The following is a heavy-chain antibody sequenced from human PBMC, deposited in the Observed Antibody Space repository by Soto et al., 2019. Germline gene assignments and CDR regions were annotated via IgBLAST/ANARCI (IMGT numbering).Heavy chain of an antibody. CDR2: IYYSGST. D-gene: IGHD3-3*01. Sequence: PSVTMSLTCTVSGGSISSYDWSWVRQPPGKGLEWIGYIYYSGSTNYNPSLKSRVTISVDTSKNQFSLKLSSVTAADTAVYYCARSKDPYYDFWSGYGNYYYMDVWGKGTTVTVS. CDR3: ARSKDPYYDFWSGYGNYYYMDV. J-gene: IGHJ6*03. CDR1: GGSISSYD. V-gene: IGHV4-59*01.